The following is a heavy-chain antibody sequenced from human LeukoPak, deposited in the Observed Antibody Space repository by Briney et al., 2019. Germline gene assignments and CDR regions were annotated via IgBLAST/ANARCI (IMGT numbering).Heavy chain of an antibody. V-gene: IGHV3-21*01. D-gene: IGHD5-18*01. CDR3: ARLPDPYSYGDY. J-gene: IGHJ4*02. CDR1: GFTFSSYS. CDR2: ISSSSSYI. Sequence: GGSLRLSCAASGFTFSSYSMNGVRQAPGKGLEWGSSISSSSSYIYYADSVKGRFTISRDNAKNSLYLQMNSLRAEDAAVYYCARLPDPYSYGDYWGQGTLVTVSS.